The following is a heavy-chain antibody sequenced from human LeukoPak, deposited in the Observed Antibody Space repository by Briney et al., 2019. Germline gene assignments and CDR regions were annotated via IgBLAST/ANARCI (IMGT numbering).Heavy chain of an antibody. Sequence: GSVKGSCQGSGYTLSSYGISWVGQGPGQRVGGVGWISAYNGNTNYAQKFQGRVTITTDESTSTAYMELSSLRSEDTAVYYCARGSRTPYYHYMDVWGKGTTVTVSS. V-gene: IGHV1-18*01. CDR2: ISAYNGNT. D-gene: IGHD2-2*01. CDR3: ARGSRTPYYHYMDV. CDR1: GYTLSSYG. J-gene: IGHJ6*03.